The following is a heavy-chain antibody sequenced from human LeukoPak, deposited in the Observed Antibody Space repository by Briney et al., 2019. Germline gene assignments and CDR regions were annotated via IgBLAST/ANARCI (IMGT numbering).Heavy chain of an antibody. CDR2: VYDTGST. CDR1: GGSISSSSYY. V-gene: IGHV4-39*07. D-gene: IGHD2-8*01. CDR3: AREGDGVSFDI. Sequence: SETLSLTCSVSGGSISSSSYYWGWIRQPPGKGLEWIGYVYDTGSTHYNPSLKSRLVMSVDRSKNQFSLNLTSVTAADTAMYYCAREGDGVSFDIWGPGTMVTVSS. J-gene: IGHJ3*02.